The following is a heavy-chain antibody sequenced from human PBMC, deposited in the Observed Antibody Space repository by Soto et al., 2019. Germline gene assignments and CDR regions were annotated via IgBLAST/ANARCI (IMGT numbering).Heavy chain of an antibody. CDR3: AKDVGGYSGYAFDY. CDR1: GFTFSSYA. CDR2: ISTSGGST. V-gene: IGHV3-23*01. D-gene: IGHD5-12*01. Sequence: EVQLLESGGGLVQPGGSLRPSCAASGFTFSSYAMSWVRQAPGKGLEWVSVISTSGGSTYYADSVKGRFTISRDNSKNTLYLQMNSLRAEDTAVYYCAKDVGGYSGYAFDYWGQGTLVTVSS. J-gene: IGHJ4*02.